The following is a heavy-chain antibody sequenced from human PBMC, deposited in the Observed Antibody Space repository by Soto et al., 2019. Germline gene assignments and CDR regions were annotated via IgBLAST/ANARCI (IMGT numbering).Heavy chain of an antibody. J-gene: IGHJ4*02. CDR3: ARLCHGVAARLGSKFDY. CDR1: GGSISGYY. V-gene: IGHV4-34*01. CDR2: IDHSGNT. D-gene: IGHD6-6*01. Sequence: KPSETLSLTCTVSGGSISGYYWSWIRERPGKGLERIGDIDHSGNTNYHPSLKRPVTISVDPSKHQFSLNLISVTAAHTALYYCARLCHGVAARLGSKFDYWGQGTLVTVSS.